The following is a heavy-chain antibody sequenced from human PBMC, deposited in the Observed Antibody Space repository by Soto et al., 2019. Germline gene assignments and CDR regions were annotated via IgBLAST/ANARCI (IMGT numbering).Heavy chain of an antibody. CDR1: GFTVSSNY. Sequence: GGSLRLSCAASGFTVSSNYMSWVRQAPGKGLEWVSVIYSGGSTYYADSVKGRFTISRDNSKNTLYLQMNSLRAEDTAVYYCARAWGSWPDYYYGTDVWGQGTTVTVSS. CDR2: IYSGGST. V-gene: IGHV3-53*01. D-gene: IGHD6-13*01. CDR3: ARAWGSWPDYYYGTDV. J-gene: IGHJ6*02.